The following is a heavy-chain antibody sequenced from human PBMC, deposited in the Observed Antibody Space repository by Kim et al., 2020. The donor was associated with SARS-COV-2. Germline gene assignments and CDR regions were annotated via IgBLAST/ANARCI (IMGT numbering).Heavy chain of an antibody. V-gene: IGHV4-34*01. D-gene: IGHD3-16*01. J-gene: IGHJ6*02. CDR2: INHSGTT. CDR1: GGSFNGYN. Sequence: SETLSLTCAVYGGSFNGYNWTWIRQPPGKGLEWIGEINHSGTTNYNPSLMSRLAISVDTSKNQFSLKVASVTAADTAVYYCARATLLWFGNLNKGYGMDAGGQGTKSTVSS. CDR3: ARATLLWFGNLNKGYGMDA.